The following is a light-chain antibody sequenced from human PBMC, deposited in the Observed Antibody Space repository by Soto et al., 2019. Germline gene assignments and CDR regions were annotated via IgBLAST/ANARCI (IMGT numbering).Light chain of an antibody. CDR2: EGS. V-gene: IGLV2-23*03. CDR3: CSYAGSSTFVV. CDR1: SSDVGSYNL. Sequence: QSGLTQPASVSGSPGQSVTISCTGTSSDVGSYNLVSWYQQHPGKAPKLMIYEGSKRPSGVSNRFSGSKSGNTASLTISGLQAEDEADYYCCSYAGSSTFVVFGGGTKLTVL. J-gene: IGLJ2*01.